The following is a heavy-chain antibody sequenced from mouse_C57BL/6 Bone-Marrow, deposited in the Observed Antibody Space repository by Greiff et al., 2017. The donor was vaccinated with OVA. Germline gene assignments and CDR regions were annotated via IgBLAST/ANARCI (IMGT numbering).Heavy chain of an antibody. J-gene: IGHJ2*01. CDR1: GYAFTNYL. V-gene: IGHV1-54*01. Sequence: QVQLQQSGAELVRPGTSVKVSCKASGYAFTNYLIEWVKQRPGQGLEWIGVINPGSGGTNYTEKFKGKATLTADKSSSTAYMQLSSLTSEDSAVYFCARLLLWEDYWGQGTTLTVSS. CDR2: INPGSGGT. CDR3: ARLLLWEDY. D-gene: IGHD2-1*01.